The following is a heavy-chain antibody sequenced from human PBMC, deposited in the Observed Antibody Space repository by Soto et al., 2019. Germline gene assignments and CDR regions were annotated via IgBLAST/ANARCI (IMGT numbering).Heavy chain of an antibody. CDR1: GPTFIAYY. V-gene: IGHV1-2*02. J-gene: IGHJ4*02. CDR2: IDPKSGGT. Sequence: QLVQSGAEVKKPGASVKVSCQTSGPTFIAYYIHWVRQAPGQGLEWMGWIDPKSGGTTYEQKFLGRVTMTRDASINTAYMELNRLTYDDTAVYYCARVSVDVPEWGQGTLLTVST. D-gene: IGHD5-12*01. CDR3: ARVSVDVPE.